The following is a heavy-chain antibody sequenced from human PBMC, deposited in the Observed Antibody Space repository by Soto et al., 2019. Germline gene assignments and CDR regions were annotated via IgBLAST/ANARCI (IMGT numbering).Heavy chain of an antibody. D-gene: IGHD3-10*01. Sequence: SETLSLTCTVSGGSISSYYWRWIRQPAGKGLEWIGRIYTSGSTNYNPSLKSRGTMSVDTNTNKISQKQSYVIAADTAVYYCAREGVWYYGSGSHPGYYGGMDVWGQGTTVTVSS. J-gene: IGHJ6*02. CDR2: IYTSGST. CDR1: GGSISSYY. CDR3: AREGVWYYGSGSHPGYYGGMDV. V-gene: IGHV4-4*07.